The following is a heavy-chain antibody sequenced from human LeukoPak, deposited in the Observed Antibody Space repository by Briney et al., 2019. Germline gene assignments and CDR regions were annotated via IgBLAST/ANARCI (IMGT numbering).Heavy chain of an antibody. CDR2: IYYSGST. Sequence: SETLSLTCTVSGGSISSYYWSWIRQPPGKGLEWIGYIYYSGSTNYNTSLTSRVTISVDTSKNQFSLKLSSVTAADTAVYYCARAYSSSPRGTNWFDPWGQGTLVTVSS. CDR3: ARAYSSSPRGTNWFDP. J-gene: IGHJ5*02. V-gene: IGHV4-59*01. D-gene: IGHD6-6*01. CDR1: GGSISSYY.